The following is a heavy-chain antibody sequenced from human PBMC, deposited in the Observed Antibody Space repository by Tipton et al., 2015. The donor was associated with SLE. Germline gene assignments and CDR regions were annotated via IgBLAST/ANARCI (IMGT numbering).Heavy chain of an antibody. CDR3: ARGDDYGDFWYFDL. V-gene: IGHV4-4*02. CDR2: IYHSGST. Sequence: TLSLTCAVSGGSISSNKWWSWVRQAPGKGLEWIGEIYHSGSTNYNPSLKSRVTISVDKSKNQFSLKLSSVTAADTAVYYCARGDDYGDFWYFDLWGRGTLVTVPS. J-gene: IGHJ2*01. CDR1: GGSISSNKW. D-gene: IGHD4-17*01.